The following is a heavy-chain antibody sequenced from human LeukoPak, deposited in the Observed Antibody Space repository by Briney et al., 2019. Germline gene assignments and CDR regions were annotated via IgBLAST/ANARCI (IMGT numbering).Heavy chain of an antibody. Sequence: ASVKVSCKASGYTFTSYGISWVRQAPGQRLEWTGWISAYNGNTNYAQKLQGRVTMTTDTSTSTAYMELRSLRSDDTAVYYCARDRFPGGYDYGGNYFDYWGQGTLVTVSS. CDR1: GYTFTSYG. J-gene: IGHJ4*02. CDR2: ISAYNGNT. D-gene: IGHD4-23*01. CDR3: ARDRFPGGYDYGGNYFDY. V-gene: IGHV1-18*01.